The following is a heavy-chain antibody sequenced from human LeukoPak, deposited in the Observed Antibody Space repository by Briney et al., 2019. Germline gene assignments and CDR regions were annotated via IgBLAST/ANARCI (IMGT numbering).Heavy chain of an antibody. CDR3: ARPLDTGYYYGMDV. CDR2: MNPNSGNT. V-gene: IGHV1-8*01. J-gene: IGHJ6*02. CDR1: GYTFTSYD. D-gene: IGHD5-18*01. Sequence: GASVKVSCKASGYTFTSYDINWVRQATGQGLEWMGWMNPNSGNTGYAQKFQGRVTMTRNTSISTAYMELSRLRSEDTAVYYCARPLDTGYYYGMDVWGQGTTVTVSS.